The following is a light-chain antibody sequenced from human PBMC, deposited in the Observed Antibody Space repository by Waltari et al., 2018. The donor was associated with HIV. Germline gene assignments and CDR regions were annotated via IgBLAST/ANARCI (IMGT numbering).Light chain of an antibody. J-gene: IGLJ3*02. V-gene: IGLV1-47*01. Sequence: QPKMTQAPSASKTPGQRITMSCSGSKSNIGNNFIYWYQQIPGAAPSLVMARNDRRPAGFPDRFSGTKSGTSAFLAITDLRLDDEATYVCASWDDNLRHWVFGGGTKLTVL. CDR3: ASWDDNLRHWV. CDR2: RND. CDR1: KSNIGNNF.